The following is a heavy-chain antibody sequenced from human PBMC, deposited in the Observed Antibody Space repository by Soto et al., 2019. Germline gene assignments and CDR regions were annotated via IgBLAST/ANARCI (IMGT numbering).Heavy chain of an antibody. Sequence: SETLSLTCTVSGGSVSSGTYYGSWIRQPPGKGLEWIGYIYYSGSTNYNPSLKSRVTISVDTSKNQFSLKLSSVTAADTDVYYCASSKYCGGDCYSWWFDPWGQGTLVTVSS. V-gene: IGHV4-61*01. CDR2: IYYSGST. D-gene: IGHD2-21*02. CDR1: GGSVSSGTYY. CDR3: ASSKYCGGDCYSWWFDP. J-gene: IGHJ5*02.